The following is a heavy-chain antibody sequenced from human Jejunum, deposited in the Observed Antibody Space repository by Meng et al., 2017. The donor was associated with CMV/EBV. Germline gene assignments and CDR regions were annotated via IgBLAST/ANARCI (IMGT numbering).Heavy chain of an antibody. D-gene: IGHD1-14*01. CDR3: AREGTNSYYFDY. V-gene: IGHV4-30-4*01. CDR2: IYESGST. Sequence: VSGASISSGDSSWSWIRQPPGKGLACIGSIYESGSTSYNPSLESRVTISVDTSKNQFSLKVMSVTAADTAVYYCAREGTNSYYFDYWGQGTLVTVSS. J-gene: IGHJ4*02. CDR1: GASISSGDSS.